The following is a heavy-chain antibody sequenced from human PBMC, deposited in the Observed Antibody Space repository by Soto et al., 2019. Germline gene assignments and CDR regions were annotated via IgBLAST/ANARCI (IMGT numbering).Heavy chain of an antibody. D-gene: IGHD2-8*01. V-gene: IGHV6-1*01. Sequence: SQTLSLTCAISGDSVSSDSATWNWIRQSPSRGLEWLGRTYYRSKWYNDYAVSVKSRITINPDTSKNQLSLQLNSETPEDTDMDYCARDKYAVLDYWGQGTLVTVSS. CDR2: TYYRSKWYN. CDR1: GDSVSSDSAT. CDR3: ARDKYAVLDY. J-gene: IGHJ4*02.